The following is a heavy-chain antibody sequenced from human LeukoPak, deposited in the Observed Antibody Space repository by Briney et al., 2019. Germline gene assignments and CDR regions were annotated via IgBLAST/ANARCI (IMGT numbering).Heavy chain of an antibody. CDR1: GYTFTSYG. CDR3: ARLAHCAGDGCYGASHFDF. V-gene: IGHV1-18*01. Sequence: ASVKVSCKASGYTFTSYGISWVRQAPGQGLEWMGWISAYNGNTNYAQKLQGRVTMTTDTSTSTAYMELRSLRSDDTAMYYCARLAHCAGDGCYGASHFDFWGQGALVTVSS. J-gene: IGHJ4*02. D-gene: IGHD2-21*01. CDR2: ISAYNGNT.